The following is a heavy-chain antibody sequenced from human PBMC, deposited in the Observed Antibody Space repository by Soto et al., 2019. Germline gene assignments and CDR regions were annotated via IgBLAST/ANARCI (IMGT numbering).Heavy chain of an antibody. V-gene: IGHV4-34*01. CDR3: ARVSILRYFDWSKGGFDP. CDR2: VNHSGST. J-gene: IGHJ5*02. Sequence: SETLSLTCAVYGGSFSGYYWSWIRQPPGKGLEWIGEVNHSGSTNYNPSLKSRVTISVDTSKNQFSLKLSSVTAADTAVYYCARVSILRYFDWSKGGFDPWGQGTLVTVSS. D-gene: IGHD3-9*01. CDR1: GGSFSGYY.